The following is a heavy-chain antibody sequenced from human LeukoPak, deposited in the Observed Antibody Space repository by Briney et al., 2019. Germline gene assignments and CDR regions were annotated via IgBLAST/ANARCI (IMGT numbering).Heavy chain of an antibody. CDR2: INPNSGGT. Sequence: ASVKVSCKASGYTFTGYYMHWVRQAPGQGLEWMGWINPNSGGTNYAQKFQGRVTMTRDTSISTAYMELSRLRSDDTAVYYCAREDSGSYYVGLPSSNLFDYWGQGTLVTVSS. CDR3: AREDSGSYYVGLPSSNLFDY. V-gene: IGHV1-2*02. J-gene: IGHJ4*02. CDR1: GYTFTGYY. D-gene: IGHD1-26*01.